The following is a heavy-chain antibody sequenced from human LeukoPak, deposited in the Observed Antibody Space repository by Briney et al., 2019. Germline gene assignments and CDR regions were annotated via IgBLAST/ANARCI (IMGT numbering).Heavy chain of an antibody. CDR2: IRYDGSNK. CDR3: AKDERGRGYSYGPYYFDY. D-gene: IGHD5-18*01. CDR1: GFTFSSYG. Sequence: GSLRLSCAASGFTFSSYGMHWVRQAPGKGLEWVAFIRYDGSNKYYADSVKGRFTISRDNSKNTLYLQMNSLRAEDTAVYYCAKDERGRGYSYGPYYFDYWGQGTLVTVSS. J-gene: IGHJ4*02. V-gene: IGHV3-30*02.